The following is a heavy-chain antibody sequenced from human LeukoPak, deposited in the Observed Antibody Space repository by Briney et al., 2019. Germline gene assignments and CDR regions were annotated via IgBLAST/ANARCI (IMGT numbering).Heavy chain of an antibody. CDR1: GGSISSYY. D-gene: IGHD3-22*01. Sequence: SETLSLTCTVSGGSISSYYWSWIRRPPGKGLEWIGYIYYSGSTNYNPSLKSRVTISVDTSKNQFSLKLSSVTAADTAVYYCARASFYDSSGYYTPFGAFDIWGQGTMVTVSS. CDR3: ARASFYDSSGYYTPFGAFDI. J-gene: IGHJ3*02. V-gene: IGHV4-59*08. CDR2: IYYSGST.